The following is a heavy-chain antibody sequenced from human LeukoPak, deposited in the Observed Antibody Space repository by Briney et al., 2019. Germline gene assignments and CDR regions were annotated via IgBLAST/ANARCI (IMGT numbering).Heavy chain of an antibody. V-gene: IGHV6-1*01. Sequence: SQTLSLTCAVSGDSVSSSSAVWNWIRQSPSRGLEWLGRTYYRSKWHNEYAESVKSRISITSDTSKNQFSLQLNSVTPEDTAVYYCARGIAFDIWGQGTMVTVSS. CDR1: GDSVSSSSAV. CDR2: TYYRSKWHN. J-gene: IGHJ3*02. CDR3: ARGIAFDI.